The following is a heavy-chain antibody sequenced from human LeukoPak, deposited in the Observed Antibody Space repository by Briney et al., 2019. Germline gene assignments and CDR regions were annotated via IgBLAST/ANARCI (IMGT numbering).Heavy chain of an antibody. Sequence: PGGSLRLSCAVSGFTFSSYSMNWVRQAPGKGLEWVSYISSSSSTIYYADSVKGRFTISRDNAKNSLYLQMNSLRAEDTAVYYCAREQYDSLDYWGQGTLVTVSS. D-gene: IGHD2-21*02. CDR2: ISSSSSTI. CDR1: GFTFSSYS. V-gene: IGHV3-48*01. J-gene: IGHJ4*02. CDR3: AREQYDSLDY.